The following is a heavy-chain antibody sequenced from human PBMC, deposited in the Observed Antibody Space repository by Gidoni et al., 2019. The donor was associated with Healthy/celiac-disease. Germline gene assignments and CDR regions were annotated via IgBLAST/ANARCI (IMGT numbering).Heavy chain of an antibody. J-gene: IGHJ4*02. CDR3: ARHDLARGRAGSALDY. V-gene: IGHV5-51*01. CDR1: GYSFTRYW. D-gene: IGHD3-10*01. Sequence: EVQLVQSGAEVKKPGESLKISCKGSGYSFTRYWIGWVRQMPGKGLEWMGIIYPGDSDPRYSPSFQGQVTISADKSISTAYLQWSSLKASDTAMYYCARHDLARGRAGSALDYWGQGTLVTVSS. CDR2: IYPGDSDP.